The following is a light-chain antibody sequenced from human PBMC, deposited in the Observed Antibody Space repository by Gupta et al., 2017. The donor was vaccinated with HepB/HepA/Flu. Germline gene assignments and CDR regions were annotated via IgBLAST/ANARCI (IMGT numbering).Light chain of an antibody. J-gene: IGKJ3*01. CDR1: QSFGTS. Sequence: DIQMTQSPSSLSASVVDRVTITCRASQSFGTSLHWYQQKPGKAPTLLIYSASSLQSGVPSRFSGSGSGTDFTLTISSLQAEDFATYHCQQSYSAPRFTFGPGTNVAIK. CDR2: SAS. CDR3: QQSYSAPRFT. V-gene: IGKV1-39*01.